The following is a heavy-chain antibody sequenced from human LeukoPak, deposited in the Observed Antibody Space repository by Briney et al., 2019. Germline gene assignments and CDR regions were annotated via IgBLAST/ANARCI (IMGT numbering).Heavy chain of an antibody. Sequence: GRSLRLSCAASGFTFSSYAMHWVRQAPGKGLEWVAVISYDGSNKYYADSVKGRFTISRDNAKNSLYLQMNSLRAEDTAVYYCARESSGWYYWGQGTLVTVSS. V-gene: IGHV3-30-3*01. J-gene: IGHJ4*02. D-gene: IGHD6-19*01. CDR2: ISYDGSNK. CDR3: ARESSGWYY. CDR1: GFTFSSYA.